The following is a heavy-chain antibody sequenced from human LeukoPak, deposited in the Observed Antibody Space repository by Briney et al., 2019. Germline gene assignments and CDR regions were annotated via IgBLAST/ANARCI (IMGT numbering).Heavy chain of an antibody. CDR1: GFDFSSNW. CDR2: IKGDGIST. J-gene: IGHJ4*02. D-gene: IGHD3-3*01. V-gene: IGHV3-74*01. Sequence: GGSLRLSCAASGFDFSSNWKHWVRHAPGQGLVWVSRIKGDGISTNYADSVKGRFTISRDIAKNTLYLQMNSLRAEDTGVYYCAKDHYWSIDYWGRGTLVTVSS. CDR3: AKDHYWSIDY.